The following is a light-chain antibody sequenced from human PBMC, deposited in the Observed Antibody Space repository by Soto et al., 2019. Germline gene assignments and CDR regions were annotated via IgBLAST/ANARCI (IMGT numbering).Light chain of an antibody. CDR2: DVS. CDR1: SSDVGGYNY. V-gene: IGLV2-14*01. CDR3: SSYTSSSTLEV. J-gene: IGLJ1*01. Sequence: QSVLTQPASVSGSPGQSITISCTGTSSDVGGYNYVSWYQQHPGKAPILMIYDVSNRPLGVSIRFSGSKSGNTASLTISGLQAEDEADYYCSSYTSSSTLEVFGTGTKVTVL.